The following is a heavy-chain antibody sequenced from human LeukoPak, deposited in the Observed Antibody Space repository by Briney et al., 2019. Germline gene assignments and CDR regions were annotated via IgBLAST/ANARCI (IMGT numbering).Heavy chain of an antibody. CDR1: GGTFSSYA. D-gene: IGHD3-10*01. CDR2: INAGNGNT. Sequence: ASVKVSCKASGGTFSSYAMHWVRQAPGQRLEWMGWINAGNGNTKYSQKFQGRVTITRDTSASTAYMELSSLRSEDAAVYYCARDVLLWFGELSLAPDAFDIWGQGTMVTVSS. V-gene: IGHV1-3*01. J-gene: IGHJ3*02. CDR3: ARDVLLWFGELSLAPDAFDI.